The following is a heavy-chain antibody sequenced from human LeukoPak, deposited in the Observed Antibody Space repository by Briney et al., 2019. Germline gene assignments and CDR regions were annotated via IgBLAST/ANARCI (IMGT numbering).Heavy chain of an antibody. CDR2: IYSGGST. V-gene: IGHV3-53*01. Sequence: GGSLRLSCAASGFTFSSYAMGWVRQAPGKGLEWVSVIYSGGSTYYADSVKGRFTISRDNSKNTLYLQMNSLRAEDTAVYYCARAGDSSGYYSNYYYYGMDVWGQGTTVTVSS. CDR3: ARAGDSSGYYSNYYYYGMDV. CDR1: GFTFSSYA. D-gene: IGHD3-22*01. J-gene: IGHJ6*02.